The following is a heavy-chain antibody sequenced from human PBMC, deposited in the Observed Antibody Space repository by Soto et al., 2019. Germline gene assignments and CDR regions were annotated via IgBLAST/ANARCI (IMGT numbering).Heavy chain of an antibody. D-gene: IGHD3-16*01. CDR3: AHIPNYYQYDWFDP. J-gene: IGHJ5*02. CDR2: IYWDDDK. Sequence: QITLKESGPTLVKPTQTLTLTCTFSGFSLTTRGVGVGWIRQPPGKALECLALIYWDDDKRYSPSLQSRLSTTKDTSKNQVALTMTNVDPVDTATYYCAHIPNYYQYDWFDPWGQGTLVSVSS. V-gene: IGHV2-5*02. CDR1: GFSLTTRGVG.